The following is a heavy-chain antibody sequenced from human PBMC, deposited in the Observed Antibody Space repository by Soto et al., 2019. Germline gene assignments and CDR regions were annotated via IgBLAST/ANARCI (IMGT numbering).Heavy chain of an antibody. D-gene: IGHD6-13*01. J-gene: IGHJ6*01. CDR2: IYYSGST. CDR3: ARDMRSSCGREYYYYAMDL. CDR1: GGSVSSGSYY. Sequence: PSETLSLTCTVSGGSVSSGSYYWSWIRQPPGKGLEWIGYIYYSGSTNYNPSLKSRVTISVDTSKNQFSLKLSSVTAADTAVYYCARDMRSSCGREYYYYAMDLWGQGTMVSVS. V-gene: IGHV4-61*01.